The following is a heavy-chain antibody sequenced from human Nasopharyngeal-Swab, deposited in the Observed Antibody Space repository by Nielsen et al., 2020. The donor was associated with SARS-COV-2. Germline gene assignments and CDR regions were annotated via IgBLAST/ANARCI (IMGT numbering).Heavy chain of an antibody. CDR2: FDPEDGET. CDR1: GYTLTELS. V-gene: IGHV1-24*01. Sequence: SVKVSCKVSGYTLTELSMHWVRQAPGKGLEWMGGFDPEDGETIYAQKFQGRVTMTEDTSTDTAYKELSSLRSEDTAVYYCATASPWIAVAGTLYFDYWGQGTLVTVSS. J-gene: IGHJ4*02. D-gene: IGHD6-19*01. CDR3: ATASPWIAVAGTLYFDY.